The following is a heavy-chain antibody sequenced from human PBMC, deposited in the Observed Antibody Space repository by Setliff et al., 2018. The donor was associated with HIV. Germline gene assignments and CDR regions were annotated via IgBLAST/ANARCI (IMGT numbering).Heavy chain of an antibody. Sequence: PGGSLRLPGEASVFTFSTYSMNWVRQAPGKGLEWVSSISSSSRSKYYADSVKVRFTISRDNAKSSLYLQMNSLTAEDTAVYYCARDVSWRVRTYIDYWGQGALVTVSS. CDR1: VFTFSTYS. J-gene: IGHJ4*02. V-gene: IGHV3-21*01. D-gene: IGHD3-3*01. CDR2: ISSSSRSK. CDR3: ARDVSWRVRTYIDY.